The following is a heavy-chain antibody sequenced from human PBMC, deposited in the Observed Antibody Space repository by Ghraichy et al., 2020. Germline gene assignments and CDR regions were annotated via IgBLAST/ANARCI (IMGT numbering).Heavy chain of an antibody. V-gene: IGHV4-39*01. J-gene: IGHJ6*02. CDR2: IYYSGST. CDR3: ARHRGDYDFWSGYGPYYYYGMDV. CDR1: GGSISSSSYY. Sequence: SETLSLTCTVSGGSISSSSYYWGWIRQPPGKGLEWIGSIYYSGSTYYNPSLKSRVTISVDTSKNQFSLKLSSVTAADTAVYYCARHRGDYDFWSGYGPYYYYGMDVWGQGTTVTVSS. D-gene: IGHD3-3*01.